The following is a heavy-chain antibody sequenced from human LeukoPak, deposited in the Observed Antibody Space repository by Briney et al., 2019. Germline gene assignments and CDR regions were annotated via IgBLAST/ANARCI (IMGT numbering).Heavy chain of an antibody. J-gene: IGHJ3*02. CDR3: ARDRWELPRTDAFDI. CDR2: INPNSGGT. Sequence: ASVKVSCKASGYTFTGYYMHWVRQAPGQGLEWMGWINPNSGGTNYAQKFQGRVTMTRDTSISTAYMELSSLRSEDTAVYYCARDRWELPRTDAFDIWGQGTMVTVSS. CDR1: GYTFTGYY. V-gene: IGHV1-2*02. D-gene: IGHD1-26*01.